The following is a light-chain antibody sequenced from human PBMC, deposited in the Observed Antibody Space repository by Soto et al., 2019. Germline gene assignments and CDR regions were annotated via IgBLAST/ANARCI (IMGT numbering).Light chain of an antibody. Sequence: SYELTQPPSVSVAPGKTARITCGGSNIGSKSVHWYQQKPGQAPVLVIYYDSDRPSGIPERFSGSNSGNTATLTISRVEAGDEDDYYCQVWDSSSDPYVFGTGTKLTVL. CDR1: NIGSKS. J-gene: IGLJ1*01. CDR3: QVWDSSSDPYV. CDR2: YDS. V-gene: IGLV3-21*04.